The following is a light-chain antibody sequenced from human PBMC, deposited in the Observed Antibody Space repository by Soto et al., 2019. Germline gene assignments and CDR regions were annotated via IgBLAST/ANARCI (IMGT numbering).Light chain of an antibody. J-gene: IGLJ1*01. CDR3: CSGAGSISFYV. CDR1: SSDVGSYNL. CDR2: EVT. Sequence: QSALTQPASVSGSPGPSITISCTGTSSDVGSYNLVSWYQQHPGKAPKPMIYEVTQRPSGLSDRLSGSKSGNTASLTIAGLQAEDEADYYCCSGAGSISFYVFGTGTKLTVL. V-gene: IGLV2-23*02.